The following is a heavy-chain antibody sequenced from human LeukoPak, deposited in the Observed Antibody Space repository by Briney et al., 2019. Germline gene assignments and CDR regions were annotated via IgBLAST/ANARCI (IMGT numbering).Heavy chain of an antibody. CDR1: GYSFTSYY. CDR3: ASGKVAGDY. V-gene: IGHV1-46*01. D-gene: IGHD6-19*01. J-gene: IGHJ4*02. Sequence: ASVKVSCKASGYSFTSYYIHWVRQAPGQGLEWMGIINPSGGSTNYIQKFQGRVTMTRDTSTSTIYMELSSLRSEDTAVYYCASGKVAGDYWGQGSLVTVSS. CDR2: INPSGGST.